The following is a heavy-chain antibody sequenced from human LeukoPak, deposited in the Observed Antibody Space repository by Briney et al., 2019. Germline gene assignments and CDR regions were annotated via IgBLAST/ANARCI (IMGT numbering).Heavy chain of an antibody. V-gene: IGHV3-53*01. D-gene: IGHD5-18*01. CDR3: VGVRYNYGLSAY. J-gene: IGHJ1*01. CDR2: IYSGGST. CDR1: GFTVSSNY. Sequence: GGSLRLSCAASGFTVSSNYMNWVRQAPGKGLEWVSIIYSGGSTYYADSVKGRFTISRDNSKNTLYLQMNNLRADDTAIYYCVGVRYNYGLSAYWGQGTLVIVSS.